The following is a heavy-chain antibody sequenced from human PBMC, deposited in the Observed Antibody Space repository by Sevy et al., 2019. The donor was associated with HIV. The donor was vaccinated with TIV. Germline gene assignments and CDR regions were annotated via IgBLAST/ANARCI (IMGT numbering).Heavy chain of an antibody. CDR3: AREGGYYYDSSGYMEPDY. J-gene: IGHJ4*02. CDR1: GYTFTSYG. Sequence: ASLKVSCKASGYTFTSYGISWVRQAPGQGLEWMGWISAYNGNTNYAQKLQGRVTMTTDTSTSTAYMELRSLRSDDTAVYYCAREGGYYYDSSGYMEPDYWGQGTLVTVSS. D-gene: IGHD3-22*01. V-gene: IGHV1-18*01. CDR2: ISAYNGNT.